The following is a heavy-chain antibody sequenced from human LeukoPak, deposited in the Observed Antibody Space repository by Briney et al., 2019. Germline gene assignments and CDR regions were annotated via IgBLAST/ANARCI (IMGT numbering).Heavy chain of an antibody. V-gene: IGHV3-7*01. CDR2: IKPDGGVK. Sequence: GGSLRLSCAASGFDFRRSWMSWVRQAPGKGLEWVANIKPDGGVKNYVASLKGRFTISRDNTKNSLYLEVNSLRADDTALYYCARNLNFGAHDYWGQGALVTVSS. D-gene: IGHD4/OR15-4a*01. CDR3: ARNLNFGAHDY. J-gene: IGHJ4*02. CDR1: GFDFRRSW.